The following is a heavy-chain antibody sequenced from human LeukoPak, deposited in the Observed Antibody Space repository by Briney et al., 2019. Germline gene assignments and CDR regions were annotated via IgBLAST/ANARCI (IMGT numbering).Heavy chain of an antibody. CDR1: GFPFSTYD. CDR3: ATRKGNYMDV. CDR2: IRSDGRNK. V-gene: IGHV3-30*02. J-gene: IGHJ6*03. D-gene: IGHD6-13*01. Sequence: GGSLRLSCAASGFPFSTYDVHWVRQAPGKGLEWVALIRSDGRNKYYGDSVKGRFTISRDNSKNTLYLQMNSLTVEDSAVYYCATRKGNYMDVWGKGTTVTVSS.